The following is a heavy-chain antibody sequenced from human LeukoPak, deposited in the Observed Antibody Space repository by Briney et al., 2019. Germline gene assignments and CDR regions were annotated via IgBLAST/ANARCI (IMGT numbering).Heavy chain of an antibody. J-gene: IGHJ3*02. CDR2: INRSGGSI. Sequence: GASLRLSCAASGLTFSSYEMNWVRQAPGKGLEWVSYINRSGGSIYYAGSVKGRFTISRDNAKNSLYLQMNSLRAEDTAVYYCARDRSADYYGSGSYSPDAFDIWGQGTMVT. D-gene: IGHD3-10*01. CDR1: GLTFSSYE. V-gene: IGHV3-48*03. CDR3: ARDRSADYYGSGSYSPDAFDI.